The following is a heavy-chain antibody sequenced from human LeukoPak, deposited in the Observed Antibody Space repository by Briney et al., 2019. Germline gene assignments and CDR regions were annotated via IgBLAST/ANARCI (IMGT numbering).Heavy chain of an antibody. CDR1: GYTFTNYG. D-gene: IGHD1-26*01. V-gene: IGHV1-18*01. CDR3: ATDSVSWRRVEY. Sequence: ASVKVSCKASGYTFTNYGISWVRQAPGQGLEWMGWISAYNGNTNYAQKLQGRVTMTTDTSTSTAYMELRSLRSDDTAVYYCATDSVSWRRVEYWGQGTLVTVSS. CDR2: ISAYNGNT. J-gene: IGHJ4*02.